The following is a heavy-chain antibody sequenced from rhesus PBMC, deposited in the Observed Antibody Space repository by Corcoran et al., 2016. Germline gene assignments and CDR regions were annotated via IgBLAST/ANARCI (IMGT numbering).Heavy chain of an antibody. CDR3: AKDLGVVQGYAFDF. V-gene: IGHV4-169*01. CDR2: FYGSGSST. CDR1: GGSISSSY. D-gene: IGHD1-1*01. Sequence: LQLQESGPGLVKPSETLSVTCAFSGGSISSSYWSWIRQAPGKGLEWIGYFYGSGSSTNYNPSLKSRVTLSVDTSKNQLSLKLSSVTAADTAVYYCAKDLGVVQGYAFDFWGQGLRVTVSS. J-gene: IGHJ3*01.